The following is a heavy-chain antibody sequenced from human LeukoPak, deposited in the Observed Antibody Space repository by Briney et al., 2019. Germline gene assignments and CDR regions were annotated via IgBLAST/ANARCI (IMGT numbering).Heavy chain of an antibody. J-gene: IGHJ4*02. CDR1: GGAFSSYA. CDR2: IIPIFGTA. Sequence: SVKVSCKASGGAFSSYAISWVRQAPGQGLEWMGGIIPIFGTASYAQKFQGRVTITADESTSTAYMELSSLRSEDTAVYYCAREGYSYEFDYWGQGTLVTVSS. V-gene: IGHV1-69*13. D-gene: IGHD5-18*01. CDR3: AREGYSYEFDY.